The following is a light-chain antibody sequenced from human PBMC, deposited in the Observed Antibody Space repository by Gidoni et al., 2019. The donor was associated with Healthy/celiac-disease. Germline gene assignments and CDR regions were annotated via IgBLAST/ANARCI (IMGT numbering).Light chain of an antibody. CDR3: QQYNNWPGT. J-gene: IGKJ5*01. CDR1: QSVSSN. V-gene: IGKV3-15*01. CDR2: GAS. Sequence: IVMTQSPATLSVSPGERAPLSCRASQSVSSNLAWYQQKPGQAPRLLIYGASTRATGIPARFSGSGSGTEFTLTISSLQSEDFAVYYCQQYNNWPGTFGQGTRLEIK.